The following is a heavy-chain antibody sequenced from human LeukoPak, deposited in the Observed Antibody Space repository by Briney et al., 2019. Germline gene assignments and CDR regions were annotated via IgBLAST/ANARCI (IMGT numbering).Heavy chain of an antibody. CDR1: GVSINSHY. CDR2: IYYSGST. CDR3: ARGSGSYRRAGFDY. J-gene: IGHJ4*02. V-gene: IGHV4-59*11. D-gene: IGHD3-3*01. Sequence: PSETLSLTCIVSGVSINSHYWSWLRQPPGKGLEWIGYIYYSGSTNYNPSLKSRVTISVDTSKNQFSLNLSSVTAADTAVYYCARGSGSYRRAGFDYWGQGTLVTVSS.